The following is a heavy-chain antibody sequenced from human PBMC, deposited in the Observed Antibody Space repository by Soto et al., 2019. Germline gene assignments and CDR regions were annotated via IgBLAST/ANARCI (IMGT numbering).Heavy chain of an antibody. V-gene: IGHV3-7*03. CDR3: ARDYGDSLVYFDY. CDR1: GFTFSSYW. CDR2: IKQDGSEK. J-gene: IGHJ4*02. Sequence: PGGSLRLSCAASGFTFSSYWMSWVRQAPGKGLEWVANIKQDGSEKYYVDSVKGRFTISRDNAKNSLYLQMNSLRAEDTAVYYCARDYGDSLVYFDYWGQGTLVTVSS. D-gene: IGHD4-17*01.